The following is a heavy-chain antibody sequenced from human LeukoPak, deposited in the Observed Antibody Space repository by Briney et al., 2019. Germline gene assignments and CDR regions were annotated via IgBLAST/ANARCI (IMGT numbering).Heavy chain of an antibody. CDR1: GFTFSTYG. CDR3: ARVHGRHYYYYMDV. CDR2: IQYDGSYK. V-gene: IGHV3-30*02. J-gene: IGHJ6*03. Sequence: GGSLRLSCAASGFTFSTYGIHWVRQAPGKGLEWVAFIQYDGSYKFYADSVQGRFSISRDNSKNTLFPQMNSLRAEDTAVYYCARVHGRHYYYYMDVWGKGTTVTVSS.